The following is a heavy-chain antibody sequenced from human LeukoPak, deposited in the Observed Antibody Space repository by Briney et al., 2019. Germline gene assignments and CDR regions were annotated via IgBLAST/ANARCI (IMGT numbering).Heavy chain of an antibody. CDR2: ISPYNGNT. V-gene: IGHV1-18*01. J-gene: IGHJ5*02. Sequence: ASVTVSFKASGYTFTSYGINWVRQAPGQGLEWVGWISPYNGNTNSAQKLQGRVTMTTDTSTTTAYMELRSLRSDDTAVYYCARTPRGLPSFNWFDPWGQGTLVTVSS. CDR3: ARTPRGLPSFNWFDP. CDR1: GYTFTSYG. D-gene: IGHD3-10*01.